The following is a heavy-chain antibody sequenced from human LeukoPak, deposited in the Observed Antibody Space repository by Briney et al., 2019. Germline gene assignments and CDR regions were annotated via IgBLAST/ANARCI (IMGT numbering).Heavy chain of an antibody. V-gene: IGHV4-34*01. J-gene: IGHJ4*02. CDR1: GGSFSGYY. Sequence: PSETLSLTCAVYGGSFSGYYWSWIRQPPGKGLEWIGEINHSGSTNYNPSLKSRVTISVDTSKNQFSLKLSSVTAADTAIYFCARDRYGGIIDSWGQGTLVSVSS. CDR3: ARDRYGGIIDS. D-gene: IGHD1-1*01. CDR2: INHSGST.